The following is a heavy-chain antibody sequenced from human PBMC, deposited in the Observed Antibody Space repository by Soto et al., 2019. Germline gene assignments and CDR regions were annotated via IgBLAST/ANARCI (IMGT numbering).Heavy chain of an antibody. D-gene: IGHD6-13*01. CDR3: ARDHARAAAGPDY. CDR1: GFTFSSYA. J-gene: IGHJ4*02. V-gene: IGHV3-30-3*01. CDR2: ISYDGSNK. Sequence: GGSLRLSCAASGFTFSSYAMHWVRQAPGKGLEWVAVISYDGSNKYYADSVKGRFTISRDNSKNTLYLQMNSLRAEDTAVYYCARDHARAAAGPDYWGQGTLVTVSS.